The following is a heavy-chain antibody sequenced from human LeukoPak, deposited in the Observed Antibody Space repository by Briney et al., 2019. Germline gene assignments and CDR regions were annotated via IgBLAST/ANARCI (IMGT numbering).Heavy chain of an antibody. V-gene: IGHV4-59*01. CDR1: GGSISSYY. CDR3: AREAPAVPAAIPDFDY. J-gene: IGHJ4*02. Sequence: SETLSLTCTVSGGSISSYYWSWIRQPPGKGLEWIGYIYYSGSTNYNPSLKSRVTISVDTSKNQFSLKLSSVTAADTAVYYCAREAPAVPAAIPDFDYWGQGTLVTVSS. CDR2: IYYSGST. D-gene: IGHD2-2*02.